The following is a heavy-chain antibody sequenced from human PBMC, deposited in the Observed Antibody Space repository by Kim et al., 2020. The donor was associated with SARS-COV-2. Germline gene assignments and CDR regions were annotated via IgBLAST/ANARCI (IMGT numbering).Heavy chain of an antibody. J-gene: IGHJ6*02. CDR1: GGTFSSYA. Sequence: SVKVSCKASGGTFSSYAISWVRQAPGQGLEWMGRIIPIFGTANYAQKFQGRVTIIADESTSTAYMELSSLRSEDTAVYYCARFGYCSGGNCSILYYYYGMDVWGQGTTVTVSS. D-gene: IGHD2-15*01. CDR3: ARFGYCSGGNCSILYYYYGMDV. CDR2: IIPIFGTA. V-gene: IGHV1-69*13.